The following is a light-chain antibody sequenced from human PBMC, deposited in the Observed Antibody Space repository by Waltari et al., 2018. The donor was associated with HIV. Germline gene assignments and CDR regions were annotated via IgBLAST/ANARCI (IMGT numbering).Light chain of an antibody. V-gene: IGLV2-11*01. Sequence: QSALTQPRSVSGSPGQSVTMSCAGTSNDVGGYNYVSWYQQHPGKAPKFWIYDVTTRPPGVPDLFSGSKSGNTASLTISGLQADDEADYYCCSYAGSYTGVFGTGTKVTVL. CDR1: SNDVGGYNY. J-gene: IGLJ1*01. CDR3: CSYAGSYTGV. CDR2: DVT.